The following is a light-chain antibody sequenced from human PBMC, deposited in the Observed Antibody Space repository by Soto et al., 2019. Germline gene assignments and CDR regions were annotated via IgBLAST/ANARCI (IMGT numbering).Light chain of an antibody. Sequence: DIPITQSPSTLSTSVLERFTITCRASQSISSWLAWYQQKPGKAPKLLIYKASSLESGVPSRFSGSGSGTEFTLTISSLQPDDFATYYCQQYKSYSRTFGQGTKVDI. CDR1: QSISSW. CDR3: QQYKSYSRT. CDR2: KAS. V-gene: IGKV1-5*03. J-gene: IGKJ1*01.